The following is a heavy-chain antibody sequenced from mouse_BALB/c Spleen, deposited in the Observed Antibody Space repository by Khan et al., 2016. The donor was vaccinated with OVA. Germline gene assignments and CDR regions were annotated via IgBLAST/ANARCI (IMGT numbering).Heavy chain of an antibody. V-gene: IGHV3-2*02. Sequence: EVQLQESGPGLVKPSQSLSLTCTVTGYSITSDYAWNWIRQFPGNKLEWMGYISYSGSTNYNPSLKSRISITRDTSKDQFFLQLKSVTSEDTATYYAASELGRYYALDYWGQGTSVTVSS. CDR1: GYSITSDYA. CDR3: ASELGRYYALDY. J-gene: IGHJ4*01. CDR2: ISYSGST. D-gene: IGHD4-1*01.